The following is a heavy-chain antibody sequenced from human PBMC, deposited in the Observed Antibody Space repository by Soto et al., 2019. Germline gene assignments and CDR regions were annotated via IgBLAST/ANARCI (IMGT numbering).Heavy chain of an antibody. CDR2: ISGSGNNT. D-gene: IGHD2-21*01. J-gene: IGHJ3*02. Sequence: GGSLRLSCAASGFTFSNYVMSWVRQAPGKGLEWVSAISGSGNNTYYADSVKGRFTISRDNSKNTLYLQMNSLRAEDTAVYYCEKVRLVVTPAGAFDIWGQGTMVTVSS. V-gene: IGHV3-23*01. CDR3: EKVRLVVTPAGAFDI. CDR1: GFTFSNYV.